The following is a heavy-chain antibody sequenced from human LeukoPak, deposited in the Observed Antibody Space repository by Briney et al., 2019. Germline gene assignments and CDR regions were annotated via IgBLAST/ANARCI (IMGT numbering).Heavy chain of an antibody. CDR2: INHSGST. CDR1: GGSFSGYY. V-gene: IGHV4-34*01. Sequence: PSETLSLTCAVYGGSFSGYYWSWIRQPPGKGLEWIGEINHSGSTNYNPSLKSRVTISVDTSKNQFSLKLSPVTAADTAVYYCARRTARYDFWSGYYGGSYYFDYWGQGTLVTVSS. D-gene: IGHD3-3*01. J-gene: IGHJ4*02. CDR3: ARRTARYDFWSGYYGGSYYFDY.